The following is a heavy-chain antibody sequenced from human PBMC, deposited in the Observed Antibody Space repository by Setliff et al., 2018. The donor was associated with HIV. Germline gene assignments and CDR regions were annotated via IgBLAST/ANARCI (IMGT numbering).Heavy chain of an antibody. D-gene: IGHD1-1*01. Sequence: SETLSLTCTVSGGSITSSSNYWGWIRQPPGKGLEWIGSIYYSGSSYYNPSLKSRVTISVDTSKNQFSLKLSSVTAPDTAVYYCARDFKRYNSPCRFDPWGQGILVTVSS. V-gene: IGHV4-39*02. CDR3: ARDFKRYNSPCRFDP. CDR1: GGSITSSSNY. CDR2: IYYSGSS. J-gene: IGHJ5*02.